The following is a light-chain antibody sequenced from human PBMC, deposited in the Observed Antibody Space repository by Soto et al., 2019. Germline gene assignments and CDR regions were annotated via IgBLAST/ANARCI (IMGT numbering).Light chain of an antibody. J-gene: IGKJ2*01. Sequence: EIVLTQSPATLSLSPGERATLSCRASQSVGSYLAWYQQKPGQAPRLLIYDASNRATGIPARFSGSGSGTDFTLTISSLEPEDFAVYYCQQRTNWPPYMYTFGQGTKLEIK. CDR1: QSVGSY. V-gene: IGKV3-11*01. CDR3: QQRTNWPPYMYT. CDR2: DAS.